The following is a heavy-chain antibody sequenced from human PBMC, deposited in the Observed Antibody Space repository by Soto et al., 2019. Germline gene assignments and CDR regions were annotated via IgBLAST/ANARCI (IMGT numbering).Heavy chain of an antibody. D-gene: IGHD6-19*01. J-gene: IGHJ6*02. CDR3: ARDVGVTSVASGMDV. CDR1: VYTFTGYG. Sequence: XSVKVSCKASVYTFTGYGISWVRQAPGQGLEWMGWISAYNGNTNYAQKLQGRVTMTTDTSTSTAYMELRSLRSDDTAVYYCARDVGVTSVASGMDVWGQGTTVTVSS. V-gene: IGHV1-18*01. CDR2: ISAYNGNT.